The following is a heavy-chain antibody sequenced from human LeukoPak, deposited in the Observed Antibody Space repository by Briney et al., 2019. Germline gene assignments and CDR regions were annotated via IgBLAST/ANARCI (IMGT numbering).Heavy chain of an antibody. V-gene: IGHV4-39*01. D-gene: IGHD3-22*01. CDR3: AKHEGSYYDKSGYTFDF. Sequence: SEALSLTCTVSGGSISSSGYYWGWVRQPPGKGLEWIGSIHSSGNSYCNPSLKSRVTLSVDTSKNQFSLKSSSVTAADRAVYYCAKHEGSYYDKSGYTFDFWGLGTLVTVSS. CDR1: GGSISSSGYY. CDR2: IHSSGNS. J-gene: IGHJ4*02.